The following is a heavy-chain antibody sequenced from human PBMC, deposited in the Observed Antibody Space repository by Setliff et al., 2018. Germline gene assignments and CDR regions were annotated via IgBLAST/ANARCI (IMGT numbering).Heavy chain of an antibody. D-gene: IGHD3-22*01. CDR3: ATNPRKGRSGGYYYDDPYYFYMDV. CDR2: IRSDGSNK. Sequence: PGGSLRLSCAASGFTFSSYGMHWVRQAPGKGPEWVTFIRSDGSNKYYADSVKGRFTISRDNAKNSLYLQLNSLRAEDTAVYYCATNPRKGRSGGYYYDDPYYFYMDVWGKGTTVTVSS. V-gene: IGHV3-30*02. CDR1: GFTFSSYG. J-gene: IGHJ6*03.